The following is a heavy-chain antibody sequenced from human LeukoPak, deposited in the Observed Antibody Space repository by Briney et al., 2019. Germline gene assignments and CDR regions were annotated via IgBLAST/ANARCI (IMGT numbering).Heavy chain of an antibody. V-gene: IGHV3-23*01. J-gene: IGHJ4*02. CDR2: ISGSGDRT. D-gene: IGHD2-8*01. Sequence: GGSLRLSCAASGFTFSSYAMSWVRQAPGKGLEWVSTISGSGDRTYYADSVRGRFTISRDNSKTTLYLQMNSLRAEDTAIYYCATELVAMVTPYDYWGQGTLVPVSS. CDR3: ATELVAMVTPYDY. CDR1: GFTFSSYA.